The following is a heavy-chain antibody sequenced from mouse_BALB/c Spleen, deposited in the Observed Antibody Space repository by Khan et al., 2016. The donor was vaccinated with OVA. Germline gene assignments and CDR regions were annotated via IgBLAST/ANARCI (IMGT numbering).Heavy chain of an antibody. D-gene: IGHD4-1*01. CDR1: GYTFSSYW. J-gene: IGHJ3*01. CDR3: ARSEVTGPLAWFAY. Sequence: QVRLQQSGAELMKPGASVKISCKATGYTFSSYWIEWVKQRPGHGLEWIGEILPGSGSTNYNEKFKGKATFTADTSSNTAYMQLSSLTSEDSAVYDCARSEVTGPLAWFAYWGQGTLVTVSA. CDR2: ILPGSGST. V-gene: IGHV1-9*01.